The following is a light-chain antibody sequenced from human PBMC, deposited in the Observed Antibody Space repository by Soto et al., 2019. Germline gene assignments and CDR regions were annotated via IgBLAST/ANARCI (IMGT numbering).Light chain of an antibody. CDR3: QKYDSLPFT. J-gene: IGKJ3*01. Sequence: DIRMTQSPSSLSASVGDSVTITCRASQAISNYLAWFQQKPGKPPKLLIYAASTLESGVPSRFSGGRSGTDVTLTISSLQPEDVATFYCQKYDSLPFTFGPGTKVDIK. V-gene: IGKV1-27*01. CDR1: QAISNY. CDR2: AAS.